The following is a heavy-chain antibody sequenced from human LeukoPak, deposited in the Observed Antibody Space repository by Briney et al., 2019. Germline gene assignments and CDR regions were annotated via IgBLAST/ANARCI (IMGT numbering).Heavy chain of an antibody. D-gene: IGHD2-15*01. CDR1: GFTFSSYA. CDR2: ISGSGGST. V-gene: IGHV3-23*01. Sequence: GGSLRLSCAASGFTFSSYAMSWGRQDPGKGLEWVSAISGSGGSTYYADSVKGRFTISRDNSKNTLYLQMNSLRAEDTAVYYCAKDTHPYCSGGSCYSTFDYWGQGTLVTVSS. CDR3: AKDTHPYCSGGSCYSTFDY. J-gene: IGHJ4*02.